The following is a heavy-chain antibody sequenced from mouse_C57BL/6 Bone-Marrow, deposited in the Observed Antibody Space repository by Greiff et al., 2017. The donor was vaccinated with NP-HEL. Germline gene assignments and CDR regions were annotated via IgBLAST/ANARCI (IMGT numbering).Heavy chain of an antibody. CDR2: IDPSDSYT. CDR3: ASPCFYAMDY. Sequence: QVQLQQPGAELVRPGTSVKLSCKASGYTFTSYWMHWVKQRPGQGLEWIGVIDPSDSYTNYNQKFKGKATLTVDTSSSTAYMQLSSLTSEDSAVYYCASPCFYAMDYWGQGTSVTVSS. CDR1: GYTFTSYW. J-gene: IGHJ4*01. V-gene: IGHV1-59*01.